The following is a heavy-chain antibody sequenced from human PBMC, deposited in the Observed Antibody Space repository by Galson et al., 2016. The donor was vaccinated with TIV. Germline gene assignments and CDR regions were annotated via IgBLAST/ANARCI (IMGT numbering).Heavy chain of an antibody. J-gene: IGHJ3*01. V-gene: IGHV4-31*03. Sequence: TLSLTCSVSGVSISSGFSYWNWVRQSPGQGLEWIGYIHFTGRTYYNPSFQSRVSISVDTSKSQFSLNLRSVTPPDTAVYFCARETYGDYDNYDAFDFWGRGTMVTVSS. CDR2: IHFTGRT. D-gene: IGHD4-17*01. CDR3: ARETYGDYDNYDAFDF. CDR1: GVSISSGFSY.